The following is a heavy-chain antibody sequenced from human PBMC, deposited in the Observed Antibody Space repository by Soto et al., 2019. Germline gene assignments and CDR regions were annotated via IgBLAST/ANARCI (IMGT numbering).Heavy chain of an antibody. CDR3: SKALLGWFSPDDFDI. J-gene: IGHJ3*02. V-gene: IGHV3-23*01. D-gene: IGHD3-3*01. Sequence: PGGSLRLSCAASGFTFSSYAMSWVRQAPGQGLEWVSAISGSGGSTYYADSVKGRFTISRDNSKNTLYLQMNSLRAEDTAVYYCSKALLGWFSPDDFDIWGQGTMVTVSS. CDR2: ISGSGGST. CDR1: GFTFSSYA.